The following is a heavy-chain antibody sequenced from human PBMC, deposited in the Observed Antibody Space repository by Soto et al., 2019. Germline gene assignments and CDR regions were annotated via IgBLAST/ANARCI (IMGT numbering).Heavy chain of an antibody. J-gene: IGHJ3*02. CDR3: ASAGPTSGPAYGLDI. Sequence: EVQLVESGGGLVQPGGSLRLSCAVSGFTFSGYSFNWVRQAPGRGLEWVSFIGSTGSVTHYADSVMGRFTISRDNARNSMYLQMDSLRADDTAVYRCASAGPTSGPAYGLDIWGQGTVVTVSS. V-gene: IGHV3-48*04. CDR1: GFTFSGYS. D-gene: IGHD4-17*01. CDR2: IGSTGSVT.